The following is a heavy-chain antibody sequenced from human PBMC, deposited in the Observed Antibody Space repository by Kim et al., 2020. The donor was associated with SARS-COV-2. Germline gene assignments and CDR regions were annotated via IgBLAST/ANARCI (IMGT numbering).Heavy chain of an antibody. Sequence: GGSLRLSCAASGFTFSDYYMSWIRQAPGKGLEWVSYISSSSSYTNYADPVKGRFTISRDNAKNSLYLQMNSLRAEDTAVYYCARRKLELVQYYFDYWGQGTLVTVSS. V-gene: IGHV3-11*03. CDR1: GFTFSDYY. D-gene: IGHD1-7*01. CDR2: ISSSSSYT. J-gene: IGHJ4*02. CDR3: ARRKLELVQYYFDY.